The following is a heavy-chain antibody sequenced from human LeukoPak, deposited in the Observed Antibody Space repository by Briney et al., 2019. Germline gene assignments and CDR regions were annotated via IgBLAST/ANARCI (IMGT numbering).Heavy chain of an antibody. D-gene: IGHD3-22*01. CDR2: IYDSGRT. J-gene: IGHJ4*02. CDR1: GGSISNYY. CDR3: ARGHYYDRQFDY. Sequence: SETLSLTCTVSGGSISNYYWSWIRRPAGKGLEWIGHIYDSGRTNYNPSLKSRVTMSVDTSKNQFSLKLSSVTAADTAVYYCARGHYYDRQFDYWGQGTLVTVSS. V-gene: IGHV4-4*07.